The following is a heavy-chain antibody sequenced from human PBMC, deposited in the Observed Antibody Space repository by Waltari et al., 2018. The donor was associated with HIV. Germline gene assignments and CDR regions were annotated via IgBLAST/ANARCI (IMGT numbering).Heavy chain of an antibody. CDR2: ISPSGIV. J-gene: IGHJ4*02. CDR3: ARGSGITLLPVVTIASYFDY. D-gene: IGHD3-16*02. Sequence: QVQLAQWGTQILKPSETLSLTCAVYGGSFSDYYWTWVRQPPEKGLEWIAEISPSGIVKSNPSLKSRLAVFMDRSKNQFSLNVTSVTAADTAVYYCARGSGITLLPVVTIASYFDYWGQGNLVTVSS. CDR1: GGSFSDYY. V-gene: IGHV4-34*02.